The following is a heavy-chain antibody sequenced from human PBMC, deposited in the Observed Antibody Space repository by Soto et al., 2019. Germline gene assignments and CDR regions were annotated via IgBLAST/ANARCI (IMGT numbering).Heavy chain of an antibody. CDR3: AKASTVYDSSGYYYFDY. CDR1: GFTFSRYS. D-gene: IGHD3-22*01. CDR2: ISFDGATI. V-gene: IGHV3-48*02. Sequence: GGSLRLSCAASGFTFSRYSMNWARQAPGKGLEWISYISFDGATIFYADSVKGRFTISRDNAKNSLFLQMNSLRDEDTAMYYCAKASTVYDSSGYYYFDYWGQGTLVTVSS. J-gene: IGHJ4*02.